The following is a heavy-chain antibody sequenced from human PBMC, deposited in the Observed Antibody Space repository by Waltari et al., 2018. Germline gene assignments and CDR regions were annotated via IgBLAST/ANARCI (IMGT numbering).Heavy chain of an antibody. Sequence: EVQLVESGGGLVHLGGSLRLSCEASGFTFSTFWMHWVRRLPGKGLVWVSHIKPDGTSTDYGDSVKGRFTISRDYAKNTLYLQMNSLRVEDTAVYYCVRGIGDSWGQGTLVTVSS. J-gene: IGHJ4*02. CDR2: IKPDGTST. V-gene: IGHV3-74*01. D-gene: IGHD3-10*01. CDR3: VRGIGDS. CDR1: GFTFSTFW.